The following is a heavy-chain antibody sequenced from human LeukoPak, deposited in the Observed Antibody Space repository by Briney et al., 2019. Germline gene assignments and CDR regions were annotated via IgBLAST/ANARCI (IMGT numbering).Heavy chain of an antibody. CDR3: AHSGVGPGDY. J-gene: IGHJ4*02. Sequence: SGPTLVKPTQTLTLTCTFSGFSLTTRGVAVGWIRQTPGKVLEWPALIYWDDDKRYSPSLKSRLTITKDTSKDQVVLTMTNMDPVDTATYYCAHSGVGPGDYWGQGTLVTVSS. D-gene: IGHD3-3*01. CDR1: GFSLTTRGVA. CDR2: IYWDDDK. V-gene: IGHV2-5*02.